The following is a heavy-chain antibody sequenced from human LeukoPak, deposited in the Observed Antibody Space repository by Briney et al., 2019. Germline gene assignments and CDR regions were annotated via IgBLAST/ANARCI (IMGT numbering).Heavy chain of an antibody. CDR3: ARAYSSSWYAKYFDY. V-gene: IGHV3-48*03. Sequence: GGSLRLSCAASGFTFSSYEMNGVRQAPGKGREWVSYISSSGSTIYYADSVKGRFTISRDNAKNSLYLQMNSLRAEDTAVYYCARAYSSSWYAKYFDYWGQGTLVTVSS. CDR1: GFTFSSYE. D-gene: IGHD6-13*01. J-gene: IGHJ4*02. CDR2: ISSSGSTI.